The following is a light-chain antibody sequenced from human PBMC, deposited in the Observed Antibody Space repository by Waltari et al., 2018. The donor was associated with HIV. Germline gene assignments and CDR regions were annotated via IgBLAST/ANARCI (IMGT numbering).Light chain of an antibody. V-gene: IGKV1-39*01. J-gene: IGKJ5*01. CDR2: SVS. CDR1: QTINNY. Sequence: ITCRASQTINNYLNWYQQKPGKAPKLLIYSVSTLHTGVPSRFSGSGSGTFFTLTISNLQPEDFATYYCQQTDSTPPISFGQGTRLEIK. CDR3: QQTDSTPPIS.